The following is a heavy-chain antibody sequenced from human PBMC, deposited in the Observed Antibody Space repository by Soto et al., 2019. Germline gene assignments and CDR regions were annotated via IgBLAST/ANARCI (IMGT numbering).Heavy chain of an antibody. D-gene: IGHD3-22*01. Sequence: EVQLVETGGGLIQPGGSLRLSCAASGFTVSSNYMSWVRQAPGKGLEWVSVIDSGGSTYYADSVKGRFTISRDNSKNKLYLKMNILKDEDTAVYYCARGPGHITMIVEGGAFDIWGQGTMVTVSS. CDR1: GFTVSSNY. CDR3: ARGPGHITMIVEGGAFDI. V-gene: IGHV3-53*02. J-gene: IGHJ3*02. CDR2: IDSGGST.